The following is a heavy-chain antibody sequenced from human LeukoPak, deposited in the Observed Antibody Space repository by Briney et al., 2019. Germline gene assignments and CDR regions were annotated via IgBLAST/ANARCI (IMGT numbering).Heavy chain of an antibody. D-gene: IGHD1-14*01. CDR2: IIPIFGTT. Sequence: ASVKVSCKASGGTFSSYAISWVRQAPGQGLEWMGGIIPIFGTTNYAQKFQGRVTITADDSTSTAYMELSSLRSEDTAVYYCASGSGAWYKEFDYWGQGTLVTVSS. CDR3: ASGSGAWYKEFDY. CDR1: GGTFSSYA. V-gene: IGHV1-69*01. J-gene: IGHJ4*02.